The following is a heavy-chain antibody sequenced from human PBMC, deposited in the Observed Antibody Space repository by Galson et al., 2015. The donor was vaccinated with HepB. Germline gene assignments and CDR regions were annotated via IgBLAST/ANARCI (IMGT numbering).Heavy chain of an antibody. D-gene: IGHD1-26*01. CDR3: ARDGLSGSYAMGVSYYYGMDV. J-gene: IGHJ6*02. CDR1: GFTFSSYA. CDR2: ISGSGGST. V-gene: IGHV3-23*01. Sequence: SLRLSCAASGFTFSSYAMSWVRQAPGKGLEWVSAISGSGGSTYYADSVKGRFTISRDNSKNTLYLQMNSLRAEDTAVYYCARDGLSGSYAMGVSYYYGMDVWGQGTTVTVSS.